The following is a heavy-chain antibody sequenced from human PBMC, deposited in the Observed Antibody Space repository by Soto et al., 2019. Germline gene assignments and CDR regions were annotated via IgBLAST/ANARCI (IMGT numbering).Heavy chain of an antibody. V-gene: IGHV3-21*01. CDR3: ASQVSARDAFDI. CDR2: ISSSSSSYI. Sequence: GGSLRLSCAASGFTFSSYSMNWVRQAPGKGLEWVSSISSSSSSYIYYADSVKGRFTISRDNAKNSLYLQMNSLRAEDTAVYYCASQVSARDAFDIWGQGTMVTVSS. J-gene: IGHJ3*02. CDR1: GFTFSSYS. D-gene: IGHD6-19*01.